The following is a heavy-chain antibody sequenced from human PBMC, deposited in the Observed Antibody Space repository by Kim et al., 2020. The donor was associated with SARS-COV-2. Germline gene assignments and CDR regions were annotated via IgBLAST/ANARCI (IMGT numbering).Heavy chain of an antibody. V-gene: IGHV3-23*01. J-gene: IGHJ4*02. D-gene: IGHD2-2*02. CDR3: AKHPTASCYTGLDY. Sequence: DSGKGRFTITRDNSRDKLFLQMNSLSAEDTAIYYCAKHPTASCYTGLDYWGQGTLVTVSS.